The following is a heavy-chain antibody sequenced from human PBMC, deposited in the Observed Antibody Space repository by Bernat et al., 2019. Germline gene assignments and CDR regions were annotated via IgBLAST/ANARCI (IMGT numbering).Heavy chain of an antibody. Sequence: QVQLVESGGGVVQPGRSLRLSCAASGFTFSSYGMHWVRQAPGKGLEWVAVIWYDGSNKYYADSVKGRFTISRDKSKNTLYLQMNSLRAEDTAVYYCAREGHYLLYYYYGMDVWGQGTTVTVSS. CDR1: GFTFSSYG. CDR3: AREGHYLLYYYYGMDV. CDR2: IWYDGSNK. J-gene: IGHJ6*02. V-gene: IGHV3-33*08. D-gene: IGHD3-16*01.